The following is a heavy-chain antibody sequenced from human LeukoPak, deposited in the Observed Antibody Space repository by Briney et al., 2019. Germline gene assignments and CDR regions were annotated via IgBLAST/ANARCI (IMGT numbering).Heavy chain of an antibody. CDR2: IYYSGST. V-gene: IGHV4-39*07. D-gene: IGHD3-22*01. CDR3: ARGSYYYDGSGYFYFDY. Sequence: SETLSLTCTVSGGSISSSSYYWGWIRQPPGKGLEWIGSIYYSGSTYYNPSLKSRVTISVDTSKNQFSLKLSSVTAADTAVYYCARGSYYYDGSGYFYFDYWGQGTLVTVSS. J-gene: IGHJ4*02. CDR1: GGSISSSSYY.